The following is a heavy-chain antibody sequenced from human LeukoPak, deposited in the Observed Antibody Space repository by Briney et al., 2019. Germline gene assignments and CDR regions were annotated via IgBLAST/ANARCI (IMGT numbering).Heavy chain of an antibody. CDR1: GGSISSSSYY. J-gene: IGHJ6*03. D-gene: IGHD3-10*01. Sequence: PSETLSLTCTVSGGSISSSSYYWGWIRQPPGKGLEWTGSIYYSGSTYYNPSLKSRVTISVDTSKNQFSLKLSSVTAADTAVYYCARHRYYYRSGSYYGAPYYMDVWGKGTTVTISS. CDR3: ARHRYYYRSGSYYGAPYYMDV. CDR2: IYYSGST. V-gene: IGHV4-39*01.